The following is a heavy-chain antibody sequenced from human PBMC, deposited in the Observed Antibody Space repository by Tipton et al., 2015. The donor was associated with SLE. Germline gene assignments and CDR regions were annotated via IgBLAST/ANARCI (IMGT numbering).Heavy chain of an antibody. CDR1: GGSISSGDYY. CDR2: INHSGST. D-gene: IGHD2-15*01. Sequence: TLSLTCTVSGGSISSGDYYWSWIRQPPGKGLEWIGEINHSGSTNYNPSLKSRVTISVDTSKNQFSLKLSSVTAADTAVYYCAREGVASDYWGQGTLVTVSS. J-gene: IGHJ4*02. CDR3: AREGVASDY. V-gene: IGHV4-30-4*08.